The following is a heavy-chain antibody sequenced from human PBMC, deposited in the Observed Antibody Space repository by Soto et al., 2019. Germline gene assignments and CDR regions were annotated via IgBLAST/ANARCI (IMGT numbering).Heavy chain of an antibody. Sequence: GGSLRLSCAASGFTFSSYGMHWVRQAPGKGLEWVAVIWYDGSNKYYADSVKGRFTISRDNSKNTLYLQMNSLRAEDTAVYYCARDQYGGSYYYYYYGMDVWGQGTTVTVSS. CDR1: GFTFSSYG. J-gene: IGHJ6*02. CDR2: IWYDGSNK. D-gene: IGHD1-26*01. V-gene: IGHV3-33*01. CDR3: ARDQYGGSYYYYYYGMDV.